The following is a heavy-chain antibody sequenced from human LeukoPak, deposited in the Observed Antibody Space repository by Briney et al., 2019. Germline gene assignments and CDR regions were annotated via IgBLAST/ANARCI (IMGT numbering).Heavy chain of an antibody. CDR2: INSDGSST. CDR3: ATHDSSGYGDY. CDR1: GFTFSSYW. V-gene: IGHV3-74*01. D-gene: IGHD3-22*01. Sequence: GGSLRLSCAASGFTFSSYWMHWVCQAPGKGLVWVSRINSDGSSTSYADSVKGRFTISRDNAKNTLYLQMNSLRAEDTAVYYCATHDSSGYGDYWGQGTLVTVSS. J-gene: IGHJ4*02.